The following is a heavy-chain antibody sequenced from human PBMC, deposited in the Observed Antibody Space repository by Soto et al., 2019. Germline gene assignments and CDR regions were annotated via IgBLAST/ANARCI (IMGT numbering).Heavy chain of an antibody. CDR1: GYTFTGYY. Sequence: QVQLVQSGAEVKKPGASVKVSCKASGYTFTGYYMHWVRQAPGQGLEWLGWINPNSGGTNYAQKFQGRVTMTRDTSISTAYMELSRLRSDDTAVYYCARDYIVVVPAAISWFAPWGQGTLVTVSS. J-gene: IGHJ5*02. D-gene: IGHD2-2*02. CDR2: INPNSGGT. CDR3: ARDYIVVVPAAISWFAP. V-gene: IGHV1-2*02.